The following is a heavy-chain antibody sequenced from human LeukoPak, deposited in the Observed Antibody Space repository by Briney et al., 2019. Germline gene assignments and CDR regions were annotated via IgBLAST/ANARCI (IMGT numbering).Heavy chain of an antibody. V-gene: IGHV3-7*01. CDR3: AREEYSGSPSDAFDI. Sequence: GGSLRLSCAASGFTFSNYWMSWVRQAPGKGLEWVASIKQDGSEKYYVDSVKGRFTISRDNAKNSLYLQMNSLRAEDTAVYYCAREEYSGSPSDAFDIWGQGTMVTVSS. CDR2: IKQDGSEK. CDR1: GFTFSNYW. J-gene: IGHJ3*02. D-gene: IGHD1-26*01.